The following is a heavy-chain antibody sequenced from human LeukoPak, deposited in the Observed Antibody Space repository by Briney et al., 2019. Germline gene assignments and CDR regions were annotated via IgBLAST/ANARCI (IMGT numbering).Heavy chain of an antibody. V-gene: IGHV4-59*01. CDR2: IYYSGST. J-gene: IGHJ4*02. D-gene: IGHD3-3*01. Sequence: NPSETLSLTCTVSGGSISSYYWSWIRQPPGKGLGWIGYIYYSGSTNYNPSLKSRVTISVDTSKNQFSLKLSSVTAADTAVYYCARGGTYYDFWGALDYWGQGTLVTVSS. CDR3: ARGGTYYDFWGALDY. CDR1: GGSISSYY.